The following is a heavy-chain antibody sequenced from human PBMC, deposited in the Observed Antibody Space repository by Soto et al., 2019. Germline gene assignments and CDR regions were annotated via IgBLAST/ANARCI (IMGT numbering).Heavy chain of an antibody. CDR2: ISAYNGNT. J-gene: IGHJ6*02. Sequence: GASVKISCKASGYTFTSYGISWVRQAPGQGLEWMGWISAYNGNTNYAQKLQGRVTMTTDTSTSTAYMELRSLRSDDTAVYYCARGYSYGYGENYYGMDVWGQGTTVTVSS. V-gene: IGHV1-18*01. D-gene: IGHD5-18*01. CDR1: GYTFTSYG. CDR3: ARGYSYGYGENYYGMDV.